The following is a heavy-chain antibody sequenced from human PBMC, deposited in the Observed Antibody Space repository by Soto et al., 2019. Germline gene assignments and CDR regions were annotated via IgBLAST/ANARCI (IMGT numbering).Heavy chain of an antibody. CDR3: AKEWSSGMDV. Sequence: GGSLIVACSSSVFTFSIYSMSWVRQAPGKGLEWVSSISGSAGTTYYADSVKGHFTISRDNSKSTLYLQMNSLRAEDTPVYYCAKEWSSGMDVWGQGTTVTVSS. D-gene: IGHD2-15*01. V-gene: IGHV3-23*01. CDR1: VFTFSIYS. J-gene: IGHJ6*02. CDR2: ISGSAGTT.